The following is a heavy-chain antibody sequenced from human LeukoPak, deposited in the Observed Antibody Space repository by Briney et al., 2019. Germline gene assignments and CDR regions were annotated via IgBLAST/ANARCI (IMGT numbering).Heavy chain of an antibody. CDR1: GFTFSDYY. CDR2: ISSSGSTI. CDR3: ARDRWGSSNWNYVPGFDY. D-gene: IGHD1-7*01. V-gene: IGHV3-11*04. Sequence: PGGSLRLSCAASGFTFSDYYMSWIRQAPGKGLEWVSYISSSGSTIYYADSVKGRFTISRDNAKNSLYLQMNSLRAEDTAVYYCARDRWGSSNWNYVPGFDYWGQGTLVTVSS. J-gene: IGHJ4*02.